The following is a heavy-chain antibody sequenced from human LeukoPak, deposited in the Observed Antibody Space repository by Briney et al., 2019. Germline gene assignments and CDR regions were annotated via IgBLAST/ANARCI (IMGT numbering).Heavy chain of an antibody. CDR3: ARLGVANGGAFDI. D-gene: IGHD3-16*01. CDR2: IKQDGSEK. J-gene: IGHJ3*02. V-gene: IGHV3-7*05. Sequence: GGSLRVSCAASGFTFSSYWMSWVRQAPGQGLEWVAKIKQDGSEKYYVHSVKGRFTISRDNAINSVYLQLNSLRSDDTAVYYCARLGVANGGAFDIWGQGTMVTVSS. CDR1: GFTFSSYW.